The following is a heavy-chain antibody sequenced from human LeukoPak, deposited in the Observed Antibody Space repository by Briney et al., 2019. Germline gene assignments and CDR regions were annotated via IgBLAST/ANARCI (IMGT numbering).Heavy chain of an antibody. V-gene: IGHV3-21*01. CDR2: ISSSGSYI. CDR3: ARSLIADGAFDI. Sequence: GGSLKLSCAASGFTFRHFAMNWVRQAPGKGLEWVSDISSSGSYIDYADSVKGRFTISRDNAENSLFLHMNSLGAEDTAVYYCARSLIADGAFDIWGQGTMVTVSS. D-gene: IGHD2-21*01. J-gene: IGHJ3*02. CDR1: GFTFRHFA.